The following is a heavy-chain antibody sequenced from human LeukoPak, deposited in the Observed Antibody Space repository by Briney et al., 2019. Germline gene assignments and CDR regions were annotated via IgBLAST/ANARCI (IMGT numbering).Heavy chain of an antibody. CDR3: ARVVAAAGNNWFDP. CDR2: IHDSGST. D-gene: IGHD6-13*01. CDR1: GDSISSGGYS. Sequence: SETLSLTCVVSGDSISSGGYSWSWIRQTPGKGLEWIAYIHDSGSTYNNPSLKSRLSISIDTSKNQFSLRLNSVSAADTAVYYCARVVAAAGNNWFDPWGQGTLVTVSS. V-gene: IGHV4-30-4*07. J-gene: IGHJ5*02.